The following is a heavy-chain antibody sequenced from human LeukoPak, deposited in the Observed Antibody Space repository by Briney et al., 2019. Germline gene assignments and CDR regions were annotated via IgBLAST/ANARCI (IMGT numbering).Heavy chain of an antibody. CDR1: GFTLSSYA. CDR2: ISYDGSNK. V-gene: IGHV3-30-3*01. Sequence: GRSLRLSCAASGFTLSSYAMHWVRQAPGKGLEWVAVISYDGSNKYYADSVKGRFTISRDNTKNTLYLQMNSLRAEDTAVYYCARDPGEYSSGWYVYYWGEGTLVTVSS. D-gene: IGHD6-19*01. J-gene: IGHJ4*02. CDR3: ARDPGEYSSGWYVYY.